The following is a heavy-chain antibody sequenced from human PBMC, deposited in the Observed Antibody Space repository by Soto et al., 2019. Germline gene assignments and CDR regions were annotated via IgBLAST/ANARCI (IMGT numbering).Heavy chain of an antibody. CDR3: ARGTSWHNWNDGYYYYYMDV. V-gene: IGHV1-8*01. CDR2: MNPNSGNT. J-gene: IGHJ6*03. Sequence: GASVKVSCKASGYTFTSYDINWVRQVTGQGLEWMGWMNPNSGNTGYAQKFQGRVTMTRNTSISTAYMELSSLRSEDTAVYYCARGTSWHNWNDGYYYYYMDVWGKGTTVTVSS. CDR1: GYTFTSYD. D-gene: IGHD1-1*01.